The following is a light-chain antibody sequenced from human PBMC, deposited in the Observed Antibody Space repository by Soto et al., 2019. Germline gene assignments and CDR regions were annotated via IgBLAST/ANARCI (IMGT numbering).Light chain of an antibody. Sequence: DIVMTQSPATLSVAPGERVTFSCRASQSVSNNYLAWYQQKPGQAPRLLIYGASNRATGIPDRFSGSGSGTDFTLTISRLEPEDFAVYYCQQYGSSGTFGQGTKVDIK. CDR2: GAS. CDR1: QSVSNNY. CDR3: QQYGSSGT. J-gene: IGKJ1*01. V-gene: IGKV3-20*01.